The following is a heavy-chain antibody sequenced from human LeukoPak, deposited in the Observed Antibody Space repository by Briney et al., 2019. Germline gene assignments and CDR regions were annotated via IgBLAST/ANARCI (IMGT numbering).Heavy chain of an antibody. V-gene: IGHV3-30*18. D-gene: IGHD3-10*01. CDR2: ISYDGSNK. Sequence: PGGSLRLSCAASGFTFSSYGMHWVRQAPGKGLEWVAVISYDGSNKYYADSVKGRFTISRDNSKNTLYLQMNSLRAEDMAVYYCAKSSDYYGSGSFYFDYWGQGTLVTVSS. CDR1: GFTFSSYG. J-gene: IGHJ4*02. CDR3: AKSSDYYGSGSFYFDY.